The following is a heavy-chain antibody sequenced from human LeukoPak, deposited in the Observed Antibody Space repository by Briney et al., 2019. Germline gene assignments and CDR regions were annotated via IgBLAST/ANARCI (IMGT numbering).Heavy chain of an antibody. D-gene: IGHD3-10*01. V-gene: IGHV4-39*01. CDR3: ARHGSGSYYNPPDY. J-gene: IGHJ4*02. CDR1: GGSISSSSYY. CDR2: IYYSGST. Sequence: PSETLSLTCTVSGGSISSSSYYWGWIRQPPGKGLEWIGSIYYSGSTYYNPSLKSRVTISVDTSKNQFSLKLSSVTAADTAVYYCARHGSGSYYNPPDYWGQGTLVTDSS.